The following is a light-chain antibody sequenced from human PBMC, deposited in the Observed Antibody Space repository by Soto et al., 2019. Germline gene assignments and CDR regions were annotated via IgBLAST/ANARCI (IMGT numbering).Light chain of an antibody. CDR3: ISYAAGNNYLV. CDR2: EVT. CDR1: SSDVGDYNS. V-gene: IGLV2-8*01. J-gene: IGLJ2*01. Sequence: QSVLTQPRSVSGSPGQSVTVSCIGTSSDVGDYNSVSWFQQHPGKAPKLMIYEVTKRPSGVPDRFSGSKSGNTASLTVSGLQAEDEADYYCISYAAGNNYLVFGGGTKVTVL.